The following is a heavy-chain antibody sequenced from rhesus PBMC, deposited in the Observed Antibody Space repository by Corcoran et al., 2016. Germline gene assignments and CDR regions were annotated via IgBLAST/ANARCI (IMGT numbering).Heavy chain of an antibody. V-gene: IGHV4-80*01. J-gene: IGHJ4*01. D-gene: IGHD5-42*01. CDR1: GGSISDSYR. Sequence: QVQLQESGPGLLKPSETLSLTCAVSGGSISDSYRWSWIRQPPGKGLEWIGEINGNSGSTNYNPSLKSRVTISKDASKNQFSLKLSSVTAADTAVYYCARQGIFDYWGQGVLVTVSS. CDR2: INGNSGST. CDR3: ARQGIFDY.